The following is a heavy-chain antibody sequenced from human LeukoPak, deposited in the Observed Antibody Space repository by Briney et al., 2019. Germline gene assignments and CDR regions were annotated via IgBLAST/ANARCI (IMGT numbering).Heavy chain of an antibody. CDR1: GGSISSYY. V-gene: IGHV4-59*01. D-gene: IGHD1-7*01. CDR2: FYYSGST. CDR3: ARLRVTGTLYYFDY. Sequence: ASETLSLTSTVSGGSISSYYWSWIRQPPGKGLEWIGYFYYSGSTNYNPSLKSRVTMSVDTSKNQFSLKLSSVTAADTAVYYCARLRVTGTLYYFDYWGQGTLVTVSS. J-gene: IGHJ4*02.